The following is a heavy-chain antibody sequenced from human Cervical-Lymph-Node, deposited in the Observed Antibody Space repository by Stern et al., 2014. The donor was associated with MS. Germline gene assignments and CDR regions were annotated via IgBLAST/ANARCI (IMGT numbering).Heavy chain of an antibody. V-gene: IGHV4-59*01. J-gene: IGHJ4*02. Sequence: QVQLQESGPGLVRPSETLSLTCTVSGGSFTGYYWSWIRQPPGKGLEWIGYIYSNGNTNSSPSLKSRITISVDTSKSHFSLNLTSVTAADTAVYYCARGGRMASMFYWGQGMLVTVSS. CDR1: GGSFTGYY. CDR2: IYSNGNT. CDR3: ARGGRMASMFY. D-gene: IGHD5-24*01.